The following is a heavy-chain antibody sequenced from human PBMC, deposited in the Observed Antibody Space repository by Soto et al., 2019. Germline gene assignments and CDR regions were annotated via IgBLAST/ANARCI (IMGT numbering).Heavy chain of an antibody. CDR1: GYTFTGCY. V-gene: IGHV1-2*02. Sequence: SVKDFCKACGYTFTGCYMHWVRHAPGQGLEWMGWINPNSGGTNYAQKFQGRVTMTRDTSISTAYMELSRLRSDDTAVYYCAREILTGRDYWGQGTLATVSS. J-gene: IGHJ4*02. CDR2: INPNSGGT. D-gene: IGHD2-8*02. CDR3: AREILTGRDY.